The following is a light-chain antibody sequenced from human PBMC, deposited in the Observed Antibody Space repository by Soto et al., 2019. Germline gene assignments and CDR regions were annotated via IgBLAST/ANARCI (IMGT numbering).Light chain of an antibody. CDR3: SSYTSSTTFV. V-gene: IGLV2-14*03. J-gene: IGLJ1*01. CDR2: DVT. Sequence: QSALTQPASVSGSPGQSIPISCTGTSSDVGGYNYVSWYQQHPGKAPKLMISDVTNRPSGVSNRFSGSKSGNTASLTISGLQAEDEAEYYCSSYTSSTTFVFGTGTKLPS. CDR1: SSDVGGYNY.